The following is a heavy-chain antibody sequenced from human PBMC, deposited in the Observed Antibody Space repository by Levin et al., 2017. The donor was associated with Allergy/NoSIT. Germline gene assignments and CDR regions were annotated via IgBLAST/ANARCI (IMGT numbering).Heavy chain of an antibody. CDR3: ARHRLDYGDAEGGWFDP. Sequence: LGESLKISCKGSGYSFTSYWIGWVRQMPGKGLEWMGIIYPGDSDTRYSPSFQGQVTISADKSISTAYLQWSSLKASDTAMYYCARHRLDYGDAEGGWFDPWGQGTLVTVSS. J-gene: IGHJ5*02. CDR1: GYSFTSYW. CDR2: IYPGDSDT. V-gene: IGHV5-51*01. D-gene: IGHD4-17*01.